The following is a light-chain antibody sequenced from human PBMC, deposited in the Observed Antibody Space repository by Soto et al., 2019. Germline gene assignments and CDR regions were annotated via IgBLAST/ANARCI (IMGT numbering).Light chain of an antibody. J-gene: IGKJ4*01. Sequence: DIQMTQSPSSLSASVGDRVTITCQASQDISNYLNLYQQKPGKAPKLLIYDASNLETGVPSRFSGSGYGTDFTFTISSLQPEDIATYYCQQYDNLPLTFGGGTKVEIK. CDR1: QDISNY. CDR2: DAS. CDR3: QQYDNLPLT. V-gene: IGKV1-33*01.